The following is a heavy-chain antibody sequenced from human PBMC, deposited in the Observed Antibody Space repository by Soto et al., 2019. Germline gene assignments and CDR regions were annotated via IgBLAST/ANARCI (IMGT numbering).Heavy chain of an antibody. CDR3: ARDRGISTSCYACRNWFDP. CDR1: GGTFSSYT. Sequence: QVQLVQSGAEVKKPGSSVKVSCKASGGTFSSYTISWVRQAPGQGPEWMGRIIPIHGIANYAQKFQGRVTITADKSTSRAYMELSSLRSEDTAVYYGARDRGISTSCYACRNWFDPWGQGTLVTVSS. V-gene: IGHV1-69*08. J-gene: IGHJ5*02. D-gene: IGHD2-2*01. CDR2: IIPIHGIA.